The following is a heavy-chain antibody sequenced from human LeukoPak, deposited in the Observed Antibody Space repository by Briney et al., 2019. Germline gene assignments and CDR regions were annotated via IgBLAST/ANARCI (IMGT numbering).Heavy chain of an antibody. D-gene: IGHD3-10*01. CDR3: ARDDTSAHFFDY. CDR2: ISSSSSHM. CDR1: GFTFKIYS. Sequence: GGSLRLSCAASGFTFKIYSMNWVRQAPGKGLEWVSSISSSSSHMYYADSVKGRFTISRDNAKNSLYLKMNTLRAEDTAVYYCARDDTSAHFFDYWGQGTLVTVSS. V-gene: IGHV3-21*01. J-gene: IGHJ4*02.